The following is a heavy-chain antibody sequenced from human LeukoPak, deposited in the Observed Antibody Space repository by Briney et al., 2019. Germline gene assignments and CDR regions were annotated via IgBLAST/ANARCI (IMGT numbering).Heavy chain of an antibody. V-gene: IGHV4-59*01. CDR1: GGSISSYY. CDR3: ARARSSGWPDY. Sequence: KTSETLSLTCTVSGGSISSYYWSWLRQPPGKGLEWIGYIYYSGSTNYNPSLKSRVTISVDTSKNQFSLKLSSVTAADTAVYYCARARSSGWPDYWGQGTLVTVSS. J-gene: IGHJ4*02. D-gene: IGHD6-19*01. CDR2: IYYSGST.